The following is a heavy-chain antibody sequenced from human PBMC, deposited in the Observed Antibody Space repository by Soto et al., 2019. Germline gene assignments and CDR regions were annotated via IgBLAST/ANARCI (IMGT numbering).Heavy chain of an antibody. CDR2: IKSETDGGTT. CDR3: TTDLHGGFDY. CDR1: GFTFSW. D-gene: IGHD2-15*01. Sequence: SGGSLRLSCAASGFTFSWMSWGRQAPGKGLEWVGRIKSETDGGTTDYAAPVKGRFIISRDDSKNTLFLQMNSLKTDDTAVYYCTTDLHGGFDYWGQGTLVTVSS. J-gene: IGHJ4*02. V-gene: IGHV3-15*01.